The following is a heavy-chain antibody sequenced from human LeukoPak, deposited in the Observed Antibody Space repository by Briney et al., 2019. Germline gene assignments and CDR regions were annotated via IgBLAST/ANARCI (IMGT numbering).Heavy chain of an antibody. V-gene: IGHV4-59*08. Sequence: PSETLSLTCTVSAGSISGHYWSWVRQPPGKGLEWIAYIYYNGDTSYNPSLKRRATTSVDASKNQFSLELTSVTAADTAVYYCARHASAWYAREGKNWFDPWGQGTLVTVSS. CDR2: IYYNGDT. CDR1: AGSISGHY. J-gene: IGHJ5*02. D-gene: IGHD6-19*01. CDR3: ARHASAWYAREGKNWFDP.